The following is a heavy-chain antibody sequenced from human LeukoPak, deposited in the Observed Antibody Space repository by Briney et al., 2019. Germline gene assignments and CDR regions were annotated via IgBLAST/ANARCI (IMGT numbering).Heavy chain of an antibody. CDR1: GFAFSVYA. V-gene: IGHV3-23*01. Sequence: GGSLRLSCTASGFAFSVYAMSWLRQPPGKGLEWVSTINANSGTTSYAASVRGRFTISRDNSKNTLYLQLNTLRADDSATYYCAKPISGGLAVTADWFHPWGQGTLVVVSS. CDR2: INANSGTT. CDR3: AKPISGGLAVTADWFHP. D-gene: IGHD6-19*01. J-gene: IGHJ5*01.